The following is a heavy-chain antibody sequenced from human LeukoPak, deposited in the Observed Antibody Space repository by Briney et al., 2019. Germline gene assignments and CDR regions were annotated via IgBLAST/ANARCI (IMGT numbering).Heavy chain of an antibody. V-gene: IGHV4-4*07. CDR1: GGSINNYY. J-gene: IGHJ4*02. Sequence: PSETLSLTCSVSGGSINNYYWSWIRQPAWKGLEWIGRIYSSGSTNSNPSLKSRVTISVDTSKNQFSLKLSSVSAADTAVYYCARGPARYYYGSGSFGYFDYWGQGTLVTVSS. D-gene: IGHD3-10*01. CDR3: ARGPARYYYGSGSFGYFDY. CDR2: IYSSGST.